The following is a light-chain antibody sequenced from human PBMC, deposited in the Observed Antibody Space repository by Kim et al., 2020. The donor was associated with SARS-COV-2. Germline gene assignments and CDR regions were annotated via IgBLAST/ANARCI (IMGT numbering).Light chain of an antibody. CDR1: SSDVGGYNY. Sequence: SNTLSCTGTSSDVGGYNYVSWCQQHPGKAPKLMIYDVSNRPSGVSKRFSGSKSGNTASLTISGLQAEDEADYYCSSYTSSSTLEYVFGTGTKVTVL. CDR3: SSYTSSSTLEYV. CDR2: DVS. J-gene: IGLJ1*01. V-gene: IGLV2-14*03.